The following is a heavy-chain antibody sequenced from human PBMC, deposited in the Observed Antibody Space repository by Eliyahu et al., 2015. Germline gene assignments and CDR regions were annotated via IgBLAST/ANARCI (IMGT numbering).Heavy chain of an antibody. Sequence: EVQLVESGGGLVQPGRSLRLSXAASGFTFXXYAMHWVRQAPGKGLEWVSGISWNSGSIGYADSVKGRFTISRDNAKNSLYLQMNSLRAEYTALYYCAKDIAPHRWYYYYYGMDVWGKGTTVTVSS. CDR2: ISWNSGSI. CDR3: AKDIAPHRWYYYYYGMDV. V-gene: IGHV3-9*01. J-gene: IGHJ6*04. CDR1: GFTFXXYA.